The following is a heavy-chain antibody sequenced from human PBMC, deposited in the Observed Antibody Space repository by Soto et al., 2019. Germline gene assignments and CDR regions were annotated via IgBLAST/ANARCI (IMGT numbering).Heavy chain of an antibody. CDR1: GFTFEDYA. CDR2: ISWNGGTI. J-gene: IGHJ6*03. Sequence: EVQLVESGGGLVQPGRSLRLSCEASGFTFEDYAMHWVWQEPGKGLDWVSGISWNGGTIGYGDSVKGRVTISRDNAKNSLYLQINSLRAEDTALYYCAKNMASKSAYYYMDVWGKGTAVTVSS. CDR3: AKNMASKSAYYYMDV. V-gene: IGHV3-9*01.